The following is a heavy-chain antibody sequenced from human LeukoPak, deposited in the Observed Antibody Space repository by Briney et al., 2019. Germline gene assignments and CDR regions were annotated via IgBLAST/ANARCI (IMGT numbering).Heavy chain of an antibody. J-gene: IGHJ4*02. D-gene: IGHD5-18*01. CDR2: IYYSGRT. CDR3: APGAYTYRPPKDY. Sequence: SETLSLTCTVSGGSISSYYWSWLRQPPGKGLEGIGYIYYSGRTKYKPSLKTRVTISVDTSKNQFSLKLSSVTAADTAVYYCAPGAYTYRPPKDYWGQGTLVTVSS. CDR1: GGSISSYY. V-gene: IGHV4-59*01.